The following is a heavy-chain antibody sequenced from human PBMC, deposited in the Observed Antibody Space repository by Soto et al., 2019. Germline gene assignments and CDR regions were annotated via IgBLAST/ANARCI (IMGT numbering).Heavy chain of an antibody. Sequence: GGSLRLSCAASGFTFSSYAMSWVRQAPGKGLEWVSAISGSGGSTYYADSVKGRFTISRDNSKNTMYLQMNSLRAEDTAVYYCAKDLDLAVAGYNAEYFQHWGQGTLVTVSS. CDR3: AKDLDLAVAGYNAEYFQH. CDR2: ISGSGGST. J-gene: IGHJ1*01. CDR1: GFTFSSYA. V-gene: IGHV3-23*01. D-gene: IGHD6-19*01.